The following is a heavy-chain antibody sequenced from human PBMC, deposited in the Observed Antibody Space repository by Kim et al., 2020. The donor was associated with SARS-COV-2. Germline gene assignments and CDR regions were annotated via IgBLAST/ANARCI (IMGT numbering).Heavy chain of an antibody. CDR2: ISDSGGST. J-gene: IGHJ4*02. Sequence: GGSLRLFCSASGVTFRTYVMHWVRRAPGKGLEYVSAISDSGGSTHYADSVKGRFTISRDNSKNTLYLQMSSLRAEDTAVYYCVKGASSWYFNYWGQGTLV. CDR3: VKGASSWYFNY. V-gene: IGHV3-64D*09. CDR1: GVTFRTYV. D-gene: IGHD6-13*01.